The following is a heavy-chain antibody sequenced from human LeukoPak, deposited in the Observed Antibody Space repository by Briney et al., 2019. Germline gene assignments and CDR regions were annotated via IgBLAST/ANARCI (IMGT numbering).Heavy chain of an antibody. V-gene: IGHV1-2*02. Sequence: ASVKVSCKASGYTFTGYYMHWVRQAPGKGLEWMGWINPNSGGTNYAQKFQGRVTMTRDTSISTAYMELSRLRSDDTAVYYCARDRGYYDSSGYLTYWGQGTLVTVSS. D-gene: IGHD3-22*01. J-gene: IGHJ4*02. CDR1: GYTFTGYY. CDR3: ARDRGYYDSSGYLTY. CDR2: INPNSGGT.